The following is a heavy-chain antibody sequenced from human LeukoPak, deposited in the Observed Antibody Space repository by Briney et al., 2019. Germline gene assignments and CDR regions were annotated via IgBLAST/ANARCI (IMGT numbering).Heavy chain of an antibody. V-gene: IGHV4-30-4*01. J-gene: IGHJ4*02. CDR3: ARDNGGFV. CDR2: IYYSGST. D-gene: IGHD3-16*01. CDR1: GGSISSGDYY. Sequence: SEALSLTCTVSGGSISSGDYYWSWIRQAPGKGLEWIGYIYYSGSTYYNPSLKSRVTISVDTSKNQFSLKLSSVTAADTAVYYCARDNGGFVWGQGTLVTVSS.